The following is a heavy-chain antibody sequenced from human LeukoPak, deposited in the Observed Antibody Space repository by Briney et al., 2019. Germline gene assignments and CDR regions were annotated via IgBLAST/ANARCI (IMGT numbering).Heavy chain of an antibody. Sequence: PSETLSLTCAVSGYSISSSNWWGWIRQPPGKGLEWIEYIYYSGSTYYNPSLKSRVTMSVDTSKNQFSLKLSSVTAVDTAVYYCARGGSSSWRNYFDYWGQGTLVTVSS. V-gene: IGHV4-28*01. J-gene: IGHJ4*02. CDR1: GYSISSSNW. CDR2: IYYSGST. D-gene: IGHD6-13*01. CDR3: ARGGSSSWRNYFDY.